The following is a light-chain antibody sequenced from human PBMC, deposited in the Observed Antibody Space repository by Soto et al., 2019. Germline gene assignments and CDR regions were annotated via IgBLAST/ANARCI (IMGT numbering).Light chain of an antibody. V-gene: IGKV3-20*01. CDR3: QQYDSSPWT. CDR1: QRGSSSN. CDR2: GES. Sequence: IVLTQPPGTLSLSPWERATLSCRASQRGSSSNLAWYQQKPGQAPRLVLYGESGRATGVPPRFSGSGSGTDFTLTISSLEPDDLAVYYCQQYDSSPWTGGQETNGEI. J-gene: IGKJ1*01.